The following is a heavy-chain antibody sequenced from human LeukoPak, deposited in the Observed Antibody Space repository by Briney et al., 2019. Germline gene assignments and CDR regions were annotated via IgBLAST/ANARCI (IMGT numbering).Heavy chain of an antibody. CDR3: AGGSVARLNEY. CDR1: GFTDSTKY. CDR2: IYGDGSA. J-gene: IGHJ4*02. D-gene: IGHD5-12*01. Sequence: GGSLRLSCAASGFTDSTKYMNWVRQAPGKGLEWVSLIYGDGSASYADSVKGRFTISRDNSKSTLYLQMNSLRAEDTGVYYCAGGSVARLNEYWGQGALVTVSS. V-gene: IGHV3-66*01.